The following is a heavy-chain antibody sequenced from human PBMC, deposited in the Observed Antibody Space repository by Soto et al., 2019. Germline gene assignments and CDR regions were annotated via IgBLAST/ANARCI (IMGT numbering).Heavy chain of an antibody. J-gene: IGHJ4*02. CDR3: ARVHNLYSSNWYQVGYFDY. Sequence: TLCLTSNVAGCSISTGGYYWSWIRQLPGKGLEWIGHIYYTESTNYNPSLQRRVTLSVDTSKSHFSLNLNSVTAADTAVYYCARVHNLYSSNWYQVGYFDYWGQGTLVTVSS. CDR2: IYYTEST. CDR1: GCSISTGGYY. V-gene: IGHV4-31*03. D-gene: IGHD6-13*01.